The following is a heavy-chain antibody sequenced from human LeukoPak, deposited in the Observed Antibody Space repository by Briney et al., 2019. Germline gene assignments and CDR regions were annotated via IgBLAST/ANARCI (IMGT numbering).Heavy chain of an antibody. D-gene: IGHD4-17*01. V-gene: IGHV3-21*01. CDR2: ISSSSSYI. Sequence: GGSLRLSCAASGFTFSSYAMSWVRQAPGKGLEWVSSISSSSSYIYYADSVKGRFTISRDNAKNSLYLQMNSLRAEDTAVYYCAREQTTVTTWDGAFDIWGQGTMVTVSS. CDR1: GFTFSSYA. J-gene: IGHJ3*02. CDR3: AREQTTVTTWDGAFDI.